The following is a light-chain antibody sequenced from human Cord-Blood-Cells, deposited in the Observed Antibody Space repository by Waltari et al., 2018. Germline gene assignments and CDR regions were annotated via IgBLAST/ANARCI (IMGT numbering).Light chain of an antibody. J-gene: IGLJ3*02. CDR2: EDN. Sequence: NFMLTQPHSVSESPGKTVTISCTGSSGSISSNYVQWDQQRPGSAPTTVIYEDNQRPSGVPDRFSGSIDSSSNSASLTISGLKTEDEADYYCQSYDSSNQVFGGGTKLTVL. CDR3: QSYDSSNQV. V-gene: IGLV6-57*02. CDR1: SGSISSNY.